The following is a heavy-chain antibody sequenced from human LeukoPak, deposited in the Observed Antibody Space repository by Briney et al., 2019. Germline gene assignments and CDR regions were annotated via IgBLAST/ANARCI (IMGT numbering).Heavy chain of an antibody. V-gene: IGHV4-59*01. D-gene: IGHD3-22*01. CDR3: ARYYYDRSGYFPDYFDY. J-gene: IGHJ4*02. Sequence: TXSLTCTVSGGSISTYFWSWIWQPPGKGLEWIGYISYSGRTNYNPSLKSRVTISVDTSKNQFSLKLTSVTAADTAVYYCARYYYDRSGYFPDYFDYWGQGTLVTVSS. CDR1: GGSISTYF. CDR2: ISYSGRT.